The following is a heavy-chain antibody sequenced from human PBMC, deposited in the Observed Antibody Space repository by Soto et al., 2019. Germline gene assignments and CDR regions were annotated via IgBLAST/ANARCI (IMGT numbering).Heavy chain of an antibody. J-gene: IGHJ6*03. CDR1: GGSISSYY. CDR3: ARRSMITFGGVIKKENYYSFSYRDS. Sequence: ETLSLTCTVSGGSISSYYWSWIRQPPGKGLEWIGYIYYSGSTNYNPSLKSRVTISVDTSKNQFSLKLSSVTAADTAVYYCARRSMITFGGVIKKENYYSFSYRDSWGKGTTVAVSS. V-gene: IGHV4-59*08. CDR2: IYYSGST. D-gene: IGHD3-16*02.